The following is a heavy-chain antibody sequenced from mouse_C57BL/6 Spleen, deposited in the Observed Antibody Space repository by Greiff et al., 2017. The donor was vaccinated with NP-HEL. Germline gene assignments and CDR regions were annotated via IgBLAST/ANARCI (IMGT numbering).Heavy chain of an antibody. J-gene: IGHJ3*01. D-gene: IGHD2-4*01. V-gene: IGHV5-4*03. Sequence: EVMLVESGGGLVKPGGSLKLSCAASGFTFSSYAMSWVRQTPEKRLEWVATISDGGSYTYYPDNVKGRFTISRDNAKNNLYLQMSHLKSEDTAMYYCASLYDYDDGAWFAYWGQGTLVTVSA. CDR1: GFTFSSYA. CDR2: ISDGGSYT. CDR3: ASLYDYDDGAWFAY.